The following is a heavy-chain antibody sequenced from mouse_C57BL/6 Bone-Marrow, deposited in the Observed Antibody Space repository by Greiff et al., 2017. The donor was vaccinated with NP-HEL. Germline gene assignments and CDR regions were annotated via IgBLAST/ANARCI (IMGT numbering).Heavy chain of an antibody. D-gene: IGHD1-1*01. J-gene: IGHJ4*01. CDR1: GFTFSDYY. V-gene: IGHV5-12*01. CDR2: ISNGGGST. CDR3: ARHDDYYGSSSCYYAMDY. Sequence: EVKLMESGGGLVQPGGSLKLSCAASGFTFSDYYMYWVRQTPEKRLEWVAYISNGGGSTYYPDTVKGRFTISRDNAKNTLYLQMSRLKSEDTAMYYCARHDDYYGSSSCYYAMDYWGQGTSVTVSS.